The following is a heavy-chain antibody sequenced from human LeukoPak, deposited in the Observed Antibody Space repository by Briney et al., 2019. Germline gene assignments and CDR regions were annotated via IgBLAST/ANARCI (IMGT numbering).Heavy chain of an antibody. Sequence: GASVKVSCKASGHSLTSYPVNWVRQAPGQGLEWMGWTNTETQKPTYAQGFTGRFVFSLDTSLSTAYLQISNLKAEDTAIYYCARDPSGGGSASDYWGQGTLVTVSP. CDR1: GHSLTSYP. D-gene: IGHD1-26*01. V-gene: IGHV7-4-1*02. J-gene: IGHJ4*02. CDR2: TNTETQKP. CDR3: ARDPSGGGSASDY.